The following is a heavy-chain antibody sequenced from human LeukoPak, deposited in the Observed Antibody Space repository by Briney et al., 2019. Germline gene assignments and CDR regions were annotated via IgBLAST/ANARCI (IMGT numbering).Heavy chain of an antibody. V-gene: IGHV1-69*13. CDR3: ARALQNYLRSGSVPNWFDP. D-gene: IGHD3-3*01. CDR1: GGTFSSYA. J-gene: IGHJ5*02. CDR2: IIPIFGTA. Sequence: PGASVKVSCKASGGTFSSYAISWVRQAPGQGLEWMGGIIPIFGTANYAQKFQGRVTITADESTSTAYMELSSLRSEDTAVYYCARALQNYLRSGSVPNWFDPWGQGTLVTVSS.